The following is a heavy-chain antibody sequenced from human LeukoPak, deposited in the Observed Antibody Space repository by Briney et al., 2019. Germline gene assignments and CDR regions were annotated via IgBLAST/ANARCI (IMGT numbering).Heavy chain of an antibody. CDR3: AREKGPYCGGDCHHSFYYGMDV. D-gene: IGHD2-21*02. Sequence: GGSLRLSCAASRFTFNNFAMHWVRQAPGKGLEWVAAIANDGGKKHYTDSVKGRFTISRDNSKNTLYLQMNSLRAEDTAVYYCAREKGPYCGGDCHHSFYYGMDVWGQGTTVTVSS. CDR2: IANDGGKK. CDR1: RFTFNNFA. J-gene: IGHJ6*02. V-gene: IGHV3-30*07.